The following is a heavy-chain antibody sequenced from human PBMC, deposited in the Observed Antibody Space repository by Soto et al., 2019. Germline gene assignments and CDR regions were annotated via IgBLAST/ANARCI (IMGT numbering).Heavy chain of an antibody. CDR3: ARSRLSLIAYFDY. V-gene: IGHV3-53*01. CDR1: GFTVSSNY. Sequence: GGSLRLSCAASGFTVSSNYMSWVRQAPGKGLEWVSVIYSGGSTYYADSVKGRFTISRDNSKNTLYLQMNSLRAEDTAVYYCARSRLSLIAYFDYWGQGTLVTVSS. J-gene: IGHJ4*02. CDR2: IYSGGST. D-gene: IGHD6-13*01.